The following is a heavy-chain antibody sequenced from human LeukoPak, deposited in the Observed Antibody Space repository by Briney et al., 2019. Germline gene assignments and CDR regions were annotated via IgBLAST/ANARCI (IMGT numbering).Heavy chain of an antibody. CDR2: IYPGGRT. D-gene: IGHD4-23*01. CDR1: GFTVSNNY. Sequence: GGSLRLSCAASGFTVSNNYMSWVRQAPGKGLEWVSVIYPGGRTYYGDSVKGRFTISRDNSKNTLYLQMNSLRAEDTAVYYCARGRENDYGGIDHWGQGTLVTVSS. J-gene: IGHJ4*02. V-gene: IGHV3-53*01. CDR3: ARGRENDYGGIDH.